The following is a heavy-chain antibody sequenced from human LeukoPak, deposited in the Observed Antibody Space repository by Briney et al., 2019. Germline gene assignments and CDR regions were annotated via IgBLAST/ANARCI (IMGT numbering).Heavy chain of an antibody. CDR2: ISGSGGST. Sequence: GGSLRLSCAASGFTFSSYAMSWVRQAPGKGLEWVSAISGSGGSTYYADSVKGRFTISRDNPKNTLYLQMNSLRAEDTAVYYCARMDTAMVTGFDYWGQGTLVTVSS. CDR1: GFTFSSYA. CDR3: ARMDTAMVTGFDY. V-gene: IGHV3-23*01. D-gene: IGHD5-18*01. J-gene: IGHJ4*02.